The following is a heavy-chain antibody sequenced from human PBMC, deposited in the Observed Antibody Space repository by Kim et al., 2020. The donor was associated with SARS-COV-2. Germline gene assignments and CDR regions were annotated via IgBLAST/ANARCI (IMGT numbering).Heavy chain of an antibody. Sequence: SETLSLTCALYGGSFSGYYWSWIRQPPGKGLEWIWEINHSGSTNYNPSLKSRVTISVDTSKNQFYLKLSSVTAADTAVYYCACWIVVVPAARPAFDYLCQGTLVTVSS. V-gene: IGHV4-34*01. CDR3: ACWIVVVPAARPAFDY. CDR1: GGSFSGYY. D-gene: IGHD2-2*01. CDR2: INHSGST. J-gene: IGHJ4*02.